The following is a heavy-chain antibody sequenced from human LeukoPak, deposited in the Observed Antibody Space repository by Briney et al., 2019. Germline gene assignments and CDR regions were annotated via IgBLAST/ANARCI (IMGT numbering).Heavy chain of an antibody. D-gene: IGHD5-12*01. CDR2: IYHSGST. Sequence: PSETLSLTCAVSGGSISSGGYSWSWIRQPPGKGLEWIGYIYHSGSTYYNPSLKSRVTISVDRSKNQFSLKLSSVTAADTAVYYCARASDSGYDHYYFDYWGQGTLVTVSS. CDR3: ARASDSGYDHYYFDY. CDR1: GGSISSGGYS. V-gene: IGHV4-30-2*01. J-gene: IGHJ4*02.